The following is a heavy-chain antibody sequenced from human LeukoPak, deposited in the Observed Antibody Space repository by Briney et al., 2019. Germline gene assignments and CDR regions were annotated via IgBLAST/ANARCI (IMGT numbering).Heavy chain of an antibody. CDR1: GGSISSGSYY. V-gene: IGHV4-39*01. J-gene: IGHJ4*02. CDR3: VRHISANTGYFDS. Sequence: ASETLSLTCTVSGGSISSGSYYWGWIRQTPGKGLEWIGSIYYSGDSYYNPSLKSRAAIFVDTSSDQFSLDLSYETAADSALYYCVRHISANTGYFDSCGQGTLVTVSS. CDR2: IYYSGDS.